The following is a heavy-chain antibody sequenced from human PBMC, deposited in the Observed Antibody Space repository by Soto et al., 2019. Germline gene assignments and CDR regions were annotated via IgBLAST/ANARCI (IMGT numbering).Heavy chain of an antibody. V-gene: IGHV4-59*01. D-gene: IGHD6-19*01. CDR1: GDSISNYF. Sequence: SETLSLTCTVSGDSISNYFWHWIRQPPGKGLEWIGYILHSGITSYNPSLKSRVTISFDTSKSQFSLKLSSVTAADTAVYFCARDSSVAVAGHYFYGLDVWGQGTTVTVSS. CDR2: ILHSGIT. CDR3: ARDSSVAVAGHYFYGLDV. J-gene: IGHJ6*02.